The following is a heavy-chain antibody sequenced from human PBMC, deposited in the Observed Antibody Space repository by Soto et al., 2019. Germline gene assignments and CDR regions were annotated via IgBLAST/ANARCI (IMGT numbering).Heavy chain of an antibody. CDR1: GFTFSSSS. V-gene: IGHV3-21*01. CDR2: ISSSSSYI. J-gene: IGHJ4*02. CDR3: ARDGTQYSSSSDFDY. D-gene: IGHD6-6*01. Sequence: GCMRLSCAACGFTFSSSSINWVRKTPGKGLEWVSSISSSSSYIYYADSVKGRFTISRDNAKNSLYLQMNSLRAEDTAVYYCARDGTQYSSSSDFDYWGQGTLVTVYS.